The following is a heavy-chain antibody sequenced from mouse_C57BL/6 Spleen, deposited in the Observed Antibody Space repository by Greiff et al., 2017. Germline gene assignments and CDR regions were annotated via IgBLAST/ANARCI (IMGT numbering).Heavy chain of an antibody. Sequence: QVTLKVSGPGILQPSPTLSLTCSFSGFSLSTFGMGVGWIRQPSGMGLEWLAHLWWDDDKYYNPALKSRLTISKETSKNQVFLKVANVDTADTATYYCARIDYYGSSPGYWGQGTTLTVSS. D-gene: IGHD1-1*01. CDR2: LWWDDDK. CDR3: ARIDYYGSSPGY. V-gene: IGHV8-8*01. J-gene: IGHJ2*01. CDR1: GFSLSTFGMG.